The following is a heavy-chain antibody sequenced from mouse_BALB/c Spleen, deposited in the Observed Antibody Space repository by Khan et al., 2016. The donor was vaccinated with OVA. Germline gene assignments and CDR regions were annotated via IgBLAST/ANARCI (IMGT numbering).Heavy chain of an antibody. D-gene: IGHD2-1*01. CDR1: GYTFTSYW. CDR3: TRNGFGNYESWDY. V-gene: IGHV1-5*01. J-gene: IGHJ2*01. Sequence: VRLQQSGTVLARPGASVKMSCKASGYTFTSYWMHWVKQRPGQGLEWIGAIYHGNSDTNYNQKFKGKAKLTEVTCTSTAYLELNSLTNDDSSVYYCTRNGFGNYESWDYWGQGTTLTVPS. CDR2: IYHGNSDT.